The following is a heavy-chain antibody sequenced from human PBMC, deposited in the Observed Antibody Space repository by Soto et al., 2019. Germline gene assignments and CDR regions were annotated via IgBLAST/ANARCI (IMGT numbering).Heavy chain of an antibody. J-gene: IGHJ4*02. CDR1: GGSFSGYY. CDR3: ARGRYYDFWSGYYTGTHFDY. D-gene: IGHD3-3*01. Sequence: SETLSLTCAVYGGSFSGYYWSWIRQPPGKGLEWIGEINHSGSTNYNPSLKSRVTISVDTSKNQFSLKLSSVTAADTAVYYCARGRYYDFWSGYYTGTHFDYSGQGTLVTVSS. V-gene: IGHV4-34*01. CDR2: INHSGST.